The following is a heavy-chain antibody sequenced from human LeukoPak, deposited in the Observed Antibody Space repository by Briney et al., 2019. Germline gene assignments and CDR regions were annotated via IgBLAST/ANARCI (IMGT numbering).Heavy chain of an antibody. CDR1: GFILRDFG. V-gene: IGHV3-23*01. D-gene: IGHD2-15*01. J-gene: IGHJ5*02. CDR3: AKGRIGFDT. Sequence: PGGTLRLSCAASGFILRDFGMSWVRQAPGKGLEWVSGINNRGDSTYSADSVKGRFTISRDTSKNTLYLQINSLRVEGTAVYYCAKGRIGFDTWGQGTLVTVSS. CDR2: INNRGDST.